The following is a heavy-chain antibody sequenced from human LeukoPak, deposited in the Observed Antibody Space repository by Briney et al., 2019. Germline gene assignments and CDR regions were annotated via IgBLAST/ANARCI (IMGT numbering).Heavy chain of an antibody. J-gene: IGHJ3*02. V-gene: IGHV3-74*03. CDR1: GXTFSSFW. CDR2: VSDDGSTT. D-gene: IGHD1-1*01. Sequence: GGSPRLSCAASGXTFSSFWMHWVRQAPGKGLVWVSRVSDDGSTTTYADSVKGRFTISRDNAKNTLYLQMNSLRPEDTAVYYCVRHNAARAFDIWGQGIMVIVSS. CDR3: VRHNAARAFDI.